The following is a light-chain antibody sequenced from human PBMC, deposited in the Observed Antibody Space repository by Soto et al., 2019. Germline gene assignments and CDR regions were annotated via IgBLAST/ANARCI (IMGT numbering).Light chain of an antibody. J-gene: IGLJ2*01. CDR3: AAWDDSLNGHVV. CDR1: SSNIGSNT. Sequence: QSVLTQPPSASGTPGQRVTISCSGSSSNIGSNTVNWYQQLPGTAPKLLIYSNNQRPSGVPDRLSGSKSGTSASLAISGLQSDDEADYYCAAWDDSLNGHVVFGGGTKLTVL. CDR2: SNN. V-gene: IGLV1-44*01.